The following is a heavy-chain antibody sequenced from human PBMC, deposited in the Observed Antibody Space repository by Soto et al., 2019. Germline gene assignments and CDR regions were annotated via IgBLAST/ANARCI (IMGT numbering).Heavy chain of an antibody. CDR3: ARGLGRTYDY. Sequence: QVQLQQSGPGLVKPSQTLSLTCAISGDSVSSNTVAWNWIRQSPSTGLEWLGRTYYRSKWYNEYAVSLTSRITINPDTSKNQFSLQLNSVIPEDTAVYYCARGLGRTYDYWGQGTLVTVSS. J-gene: IGHJ4*02. CDR2: TYYRSKWYN. D-gene: IGHD1-7*01. CDR1: GDSVSSNTVA. V-gene: IGHV6-1*01.